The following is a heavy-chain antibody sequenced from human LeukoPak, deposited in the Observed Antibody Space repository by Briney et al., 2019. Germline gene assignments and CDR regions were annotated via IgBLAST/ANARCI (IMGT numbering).Heavy chain of an antibody. J-gene: IGHJ6*03. CDR2: IIPIFGTA. CDR1: GGTFSSYA. D-gene: IGHD2-21*01. V-gene: IGHV1-69*01. CDR3: ASLRGCGGDCYPYYYYYYMDV. Sequence: VASVKVSCKASGGTFSSYAISWVRQAPGQGLEWMGGIIPIFGTANYAQKFQGRVTITADESTSTAYMELSSLRSEDTAVYYCASLRGCGGDCYPYYYYYYMDVWGKGTTVTVSS.